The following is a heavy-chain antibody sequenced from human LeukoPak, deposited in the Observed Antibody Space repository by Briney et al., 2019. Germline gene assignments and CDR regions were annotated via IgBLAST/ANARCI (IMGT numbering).Heavy chain of an antibody. CDR2: ISYSGTT. D-gene: IGHD6-19*01. Sequence: SETLSLTCTVSGGSISSSNYFWGWVRQPPGKGLEWIGTISYSGTTHDNPSLKSRVIISVDTSKNQFSLKLSSVTAADTAVYYCARDPYSSGWYDYGMDVWGQGTTVTVSS. V-gene: IGHV4-39*07. CDR1: GGSISSSNYF. CDR3: ARDPYSSGWYDYGMDV. J-gene: IGHJ6*02.